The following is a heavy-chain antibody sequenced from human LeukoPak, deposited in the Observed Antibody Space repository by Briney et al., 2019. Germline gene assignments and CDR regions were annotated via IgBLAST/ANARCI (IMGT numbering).Heavy chain of an antibody. CDR2: IYYSGST. D-gene: IGHD3/OR15-3a*01. CDR1: GGSISSGDYY. CDR3: AGGRLDYPHPQPNFGY. V-gene: IGHV4-30-4*08. J-gene: IGHJ4*02. Sequence: TSQTLSLTCTVSGGSISSGDYYWSWIRQPPGKGLEWIGYIYYSGSTYYNPSLKSRVTISVDTSKNQFSLKLSSVTAADTAVYYCAGGRLDYPHPQPNFGYWGQGTLVTVSS.